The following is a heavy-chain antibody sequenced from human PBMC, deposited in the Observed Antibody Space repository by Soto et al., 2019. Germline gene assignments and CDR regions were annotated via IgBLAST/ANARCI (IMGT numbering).Heavy chain of an antibody. CDR1: GFTFSSYA. Sequence: GALRLSCAASGFTFSSYAMHWVRQAPGKGLEWVAVISYDGSNKYYADSVKGRFTISRDNSKNTLYLQMNSLRAEDTAVYYCARAIDYWGQGTLVTVSS. CDR3: ARAIDY. CDR2: ISYDGSNK. V-gene: IGHV3-30-3*01. J-gene: IGHJ4*02.